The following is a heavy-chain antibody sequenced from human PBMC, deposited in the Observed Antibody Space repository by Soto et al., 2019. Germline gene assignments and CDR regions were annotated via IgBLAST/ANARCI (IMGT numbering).Heavy chain of an antibody. Sequence: AASVKVSCKVSGYTLTELSMHWVRQAPGKGLEWMGGFDPEDGETIYAQKFQGRVTMTEDTSTDTAYMELSSLRSEDTAVYYCATVSIAAAGRNWFDPWGQGTLVTVSS. CDR1: GYTLTELS. D-gene: IGHD6-13*01. J-gene: IGHJ5*02. CDR3: ATVSIAAAGRNWFDP. V-gene: IGHV1-24*01. CDR2: FDPEDGET.